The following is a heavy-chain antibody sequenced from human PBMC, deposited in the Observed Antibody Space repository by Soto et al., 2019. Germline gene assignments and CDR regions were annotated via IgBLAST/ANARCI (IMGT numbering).Heavy chain of an antibody. Sequence: SETLSLTCTVSGGSISSGGYWSWIRQHPGKGPEWIGYIYDSGSTYYNPPLKSRVTISVDTSKNQYSLKLTSVTAADTAVYYCARASGDCADGVCYSFDYWGQGTLVTVSS. J-gene: IGHJ4*02. CDR1: GGSISSGGY. V-gene: IGHV4-31*03. D-gene: IGHD2-8*01. CDR3: ARASGDCADGVCYSFDY. CDR2: IYDSGST.